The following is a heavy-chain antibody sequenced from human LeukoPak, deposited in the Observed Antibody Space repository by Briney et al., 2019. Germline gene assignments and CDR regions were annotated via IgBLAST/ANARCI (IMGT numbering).Heavy chain of an antibody. CDR1: GFTFSSYT. CDR2: ISSSSSTI. V-gene: IGHV3-48*01. CDR3: ARQGRAPKNAFDI. J-gene: IGHJ3*02. Sequence: GGSLRLSCAASGFTFSSYTMNWVRQAPGKGLEWVSYISSSSSTIYYADSVKGRFTISRDNAKNSLYLQMNSLRAEDTAVYYCARQGRAPKNAFDIWGQGTMVTVSS.